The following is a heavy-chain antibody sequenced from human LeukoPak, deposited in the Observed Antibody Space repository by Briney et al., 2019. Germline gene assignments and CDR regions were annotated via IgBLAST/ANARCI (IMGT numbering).Heavy chain of an antibody. CDR2: IITTLGIA. J-gene: IGHJ3*02. CDR1: GGTFSTYT. CDR3: AREYPRAFDI. V-gene: IGHV1-69*04. Sequence: SVKVSCKASGGTFSTYTMIWVRQAPGQGLEWMGRIITTLGIANYVQKFQGRVTITADKSTSTAYMELSSLRSEDTAMYFCAREYPRAFDIWGQGTMVTVSS. D-gene: IGHD2-2*02.